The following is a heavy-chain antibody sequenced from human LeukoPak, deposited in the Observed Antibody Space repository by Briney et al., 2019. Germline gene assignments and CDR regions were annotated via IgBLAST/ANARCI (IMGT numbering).Heavy chain of an antibody. J-gene: IGHJ6*04. CDR1: GFTVSSNY. CDR2: IYSGGST. CDR3: ARDRTPNGMDV. V-gene: IGHV3-53*01. Sequence: PGGSLGLSCAASGFTVSSNYMSWVRQAPGKGLEWVSVIYSGGSTYYADSVKGRFTISRDNSKNTLYLQMNSLRAEDTAVYYCARDRTPNGMDVWGKGTTVTVSS.